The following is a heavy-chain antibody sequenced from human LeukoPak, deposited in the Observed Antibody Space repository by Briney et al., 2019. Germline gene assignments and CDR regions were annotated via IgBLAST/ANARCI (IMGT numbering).Heavy chain of an antibody. CDR3: ARLLAADFDQ. Sequence: PGGSLRLSCAASGFTVSSNYMNWVRQAPGKGLEWVSVIYSSGSTYYADSVQGRFTFSRDDSKNTVHLQMNSLRAEDTAVYYCARLLAADFDQWGQGTLVTVSS. CDR2: IYSSGST. D-gene: IGHD2-15*01. V-gene: IGHV3-53*01. CDR1: GFTVSSNY. J-gene: IGHJ4*02.